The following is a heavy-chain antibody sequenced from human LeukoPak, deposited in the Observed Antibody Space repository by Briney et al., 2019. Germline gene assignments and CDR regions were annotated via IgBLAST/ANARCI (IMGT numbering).Heavy chain of an antibody. V-gene: IGHV3-53*01. Sequence: GGSLRLSXAASGFTVSSNYMSWVRQAPGKGLEWVSVIYSGGSTYYADSVKGRFTISRDNSKNTLYLQMNSLRAEDTAVYYCARGSGLAAFDIWGQGTMVTVSS. J-gene: IGHJ3*02. CDR2: IYSGGST. CDR3: ARGSGLAAFDI. D-gene: IGHD3-3*01. CDR1: GFTVSSNY.